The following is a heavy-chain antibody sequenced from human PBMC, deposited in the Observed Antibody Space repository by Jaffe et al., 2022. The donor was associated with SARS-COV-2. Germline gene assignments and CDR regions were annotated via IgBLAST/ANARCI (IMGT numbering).Heavy chain of an antibody. V-gene: IGHV3-74*01. CDR1: GFTFSNYW. CDR2: IKSDGRSA. J-gene: IGHJ5*02. D-gene: IGHD3-22*01. Sequence: EVQLVESGGGLVQPGGSLRLSCAASGFTFSNYWMHWVRQAPGKGLVWVSRIKSDGRSATYADSVKGRFTISRDNAKNTLYLQMNSLRAEDTAVYYCARVGGDSGDYVIWLDPWGQGTLVTVSS. CDR3: ARVGGDSGDYVIWLDP.